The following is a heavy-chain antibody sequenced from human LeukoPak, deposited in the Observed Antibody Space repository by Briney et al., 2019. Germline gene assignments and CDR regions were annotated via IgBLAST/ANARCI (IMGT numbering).Heavy chain of an antibody. CDR3: ARNPYCSSTSCYNRWFDP. J-gene: IGHJ5*02. D-gene: IGHD2-2*02. V-gene: IGHV1-8*01. Sequence: GASVKVSCKASGYTFTSYDINWVRQATGQGLEWMGWMNPNSGNTGYAQKFQGRVTMTRNTSISTAYMELSSLRSEDTAVYYCARNPYCSSTSCYNRWFDPWGQGTLATVSS. CDR2: MNPNSGNT. CDR1: GYTFTSYD.